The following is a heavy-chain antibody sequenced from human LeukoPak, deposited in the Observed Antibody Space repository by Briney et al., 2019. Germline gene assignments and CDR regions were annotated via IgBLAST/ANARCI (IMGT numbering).Heavy chain of an antibody. D-gene: IGHD5-12*01. Sequence: PGGSLRLSCAASGFTFSSYAMSWVRQAPGKGLEWVSAISGSGGSTYYADSVKGRFTISRDNSKNTLYLQMNSLRAEDTAVYYCAKDAPDIGIRRHHYYYYGMDVWGQGITVTVSS. CDR2: ISGSGGST. J-gene: IGHJ6*02. V-gene: IGHV3-23*01. CDR3: AKDAPDIGIRRHHYYYYGMDV. CDR1: GFTFSSYA.